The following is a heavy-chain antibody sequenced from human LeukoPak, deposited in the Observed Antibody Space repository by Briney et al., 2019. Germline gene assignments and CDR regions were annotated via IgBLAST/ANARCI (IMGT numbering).Heavy chain of an antibody. CDR2: IYYSGST. Sequence: SETLSLTCAVSGGSISSGGYSWSWIRQPPGKGLEWIGYIYYSGSTYYNPSLKSRVTISVDTSKNQFSLKLSSVTAADTAVYYCARGPPLYDFWSGYYLDAFDIWGQGTMVTVSS. V-gene: IGHV4-31*11. D-gene: IGHD3-3*01. CDR1: GGSISSGGYS. CDR3: ARGPPLYDFWSGYYLDAFDI. J-gene: IGHJ3*02.